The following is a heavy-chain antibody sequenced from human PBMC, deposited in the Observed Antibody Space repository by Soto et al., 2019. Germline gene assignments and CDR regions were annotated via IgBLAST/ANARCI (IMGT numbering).Heavy chain of an antibody. V-gene: IGHV3-48*01. D-gene: IGHD5-12*01. CDR2: ISSSSSTI. CDR3: ARLRDGRRYSGYPGRCLDY. Sequence: GGSLRLSCAASGFTFSSYSMNWVRQAPGKGLEWVSYISSSSSTIYYADSVKGRFTISRDNAKNSRDLQMNSLRAEDTAVYYCARLRDGRRYSGYPGRCLDYWGQGTLVTVSS. CDR1: GFTFSSYS. J-gene: IGHJ4*02.